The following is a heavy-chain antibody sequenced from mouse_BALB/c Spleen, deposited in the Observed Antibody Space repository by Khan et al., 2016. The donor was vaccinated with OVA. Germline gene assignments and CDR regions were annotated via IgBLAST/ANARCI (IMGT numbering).Heavy chain of an antibody. V-gene: IGHV1S135*01. Sequence: VQLKESGPELMRPGASVKISCKASGYSFSTYYIHWVTRSHGKTLEWIGYIDPFNGGSTSNQKFKGKATLTVDKSSSTAYMHLTSLTSEDSAVYYCARHGSTSWFAYWGQGTLVTVSA. D-gene: IGHD1-1*01. CDR1: GYSFSTYY. J-gene: IGHJ3*01. CDR3: ARHGSTSWFAY. CDR2: IDPFNGGS.